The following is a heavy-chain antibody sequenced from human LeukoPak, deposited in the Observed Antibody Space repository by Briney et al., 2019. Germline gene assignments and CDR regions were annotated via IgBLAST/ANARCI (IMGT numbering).Heavy chain of an antibody. CDR2: INHSGST. V-gene: IGHV4-34*01. J-gene: IGHJ5*02. D-gene: IGHD2-15*01. Sequence: SETLSLTCAVYGGSFSGYYWSWIRPPPGKGLEWIGEINHSGSTNYNPSLKSRVTISVDTSKNQFSLKLSSVTAADTAVYYCARRVVAATSPHWFDPWGQGTLVTVSS. CDR1: GGSFSGYY. CDR3: ARRVVAATSPHWFDP.